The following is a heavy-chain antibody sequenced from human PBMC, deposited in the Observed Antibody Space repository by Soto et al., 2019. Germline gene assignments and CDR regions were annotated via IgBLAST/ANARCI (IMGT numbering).Heavy chain of an antibody. CDR2: IVVGSGNT. D-gene: IGHD2-21*02. V-gene: IGHV1-58*01. J-gene: IGHJ4*02. CDR3: AADRTYCGGDCYED. CDR1: GFTFTSSA. Sequence: QMQLVQSGPEVKKPGTSVKVACKASGFTFTSSAVQWVRQARGQRLEWIGWIVVGSGNTNYAQKFQERVTITRDMSTSTAYMELRSLRSEDTAVYYCAADRTYCGGDCYEDWGQGTLVTVSS.